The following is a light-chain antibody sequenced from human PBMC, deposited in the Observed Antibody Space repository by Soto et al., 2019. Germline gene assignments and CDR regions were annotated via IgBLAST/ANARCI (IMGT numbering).Light chain of an antibody. CDR1: QSVGSN. CDR3: HQFNNWPPGT. V-gene: IGKV3-15*01. CDR2: GPS. Sequence: EIVMTQSPAILSVSPGERATLSCRASQSVGSNFAWYQQKPGQAPRLLMYGPSTRATGLPARFSGSGSGTEFTLTISNLQSEDFAVYYCHQFNNWPPGTFCQGTKVEIK. J-gene: IGKJ1*01.